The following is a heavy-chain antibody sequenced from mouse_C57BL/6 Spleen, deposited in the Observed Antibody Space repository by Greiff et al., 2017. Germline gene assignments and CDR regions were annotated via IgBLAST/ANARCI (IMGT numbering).Heavy chain of an antibody. Sequence: EVQLVESGGGLVKPGGSLKLSCAASGFTFSSYAMSWVRQTPEKRLEWVATISDGGSYTYYPDNVKGRFTISRDNAKNNLYLQMSHLKSEDTAMYYCARATVVGYYAMDYWGQGTSVTVSS. CDR2: ISDGGSYT. D-gene: IGHD1-1*01. V-gene: IGHV5-4*01. J-gene: IGHJ4*01. CDR3: ARATVVGYYAMDY. CDR1: GFTFSSYA.